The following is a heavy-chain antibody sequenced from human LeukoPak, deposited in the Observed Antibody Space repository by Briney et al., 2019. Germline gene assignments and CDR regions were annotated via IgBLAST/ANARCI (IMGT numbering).Heavy chain of an antibody. CDR3: ARDRTRRGFGELPLSGLSGY. D-gene: IGHD3-10*01. V-gene: IGHV1-46*01. CDR2: INPSGGST. Sequence: ASVKVSCKASGYTFTSYYMHWVRQAPGQGLEWMGIINPSGGSTSYAQKFQGRVTMTRDTSTSTVYMELSSLRSEDTAVYYRARDRTRRGFGELPLSGLSGYWGQGTLVTVSS. J-gene: IGHJ4*02. CDR1: GYTFTSYY.